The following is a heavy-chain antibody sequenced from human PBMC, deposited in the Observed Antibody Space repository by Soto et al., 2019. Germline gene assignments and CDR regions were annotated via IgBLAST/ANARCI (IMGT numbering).Heavy chain of an antibody. CDR1: GFSLSTSGAA. CDR2: IYWDGDK. J-gene: IGHJ5*02. D-gene: IGHD3-22*01. CDR3: AHRATMTFCWLIIDNGIWFDP. V-gene: IGHV2-5*02. Sequence: QINLIESGPTLVKPTQTLTLTCTFSGFSLSTSGAAVGWVRQPPGRALEWLALIYWDGDKRYNASLGNRLTITKDTSMNQVVLTLTNVDPADTATYYSAHRATMTFCWLIIDNGIWFDPWGQGTRVIVSS.